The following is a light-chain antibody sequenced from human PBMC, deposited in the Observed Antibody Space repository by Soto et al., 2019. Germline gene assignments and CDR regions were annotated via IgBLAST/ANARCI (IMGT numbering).Light chain of an antibody. CDR2: EGS. Sequence: QSALTQPASVSGSPGQSITISCTGTSSVVGSYNLVSWYQQHPGKAPKLMIYEGSKRPSGVSNRFSGSKSGNTASLTFFGLQAEDEADYYCCSYAGSSPFVFGTGTKVTVL. CDR3: CSYAGSSPFV. CDR1: SSVVGSYNL. J-gene: IGLJ1*01. V-gene: IGLV2-23*01.